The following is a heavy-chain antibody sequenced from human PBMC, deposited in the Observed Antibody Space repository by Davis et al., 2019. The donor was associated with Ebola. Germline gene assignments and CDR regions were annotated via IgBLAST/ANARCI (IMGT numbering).Heavy chain of an antibody. CDR3: ARGLEWLLLWVDPTPNFDY. V-gene: IGHV3-30*04. CDR1: GFTFSSYA. J-gene: IGHJ4*02. CDR2: ISYDGSNK. Sequence: GGSLRLSCAASGFTFSSYAMHWVRQAPGKGLEWVAVISYDGSNKYYADSVKGRFTISRDNSKNTLYLQMNSLRAEDTAVYYCARGLEWLLLWVDPTPNFDYWGQGTLVTVSS. D-gene: IGHD3-3*01.